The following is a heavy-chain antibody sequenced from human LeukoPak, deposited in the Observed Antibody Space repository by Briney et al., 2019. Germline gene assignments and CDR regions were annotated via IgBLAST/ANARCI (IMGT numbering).Heavy chain of an antibody. V-gene: IGHV3-30-3*01. CDR1: GITLSSYD. Sequence: PGGSLRLSCAASGITLSSYDMHWVRQAPGKALEWVAVISYDGSNKDYADSVKGRFIISRDNSKNTLDLQMNSLRAEDTAVYYCAKDRGVWAFDIWGQGTMVTVSS. J-gene: IGHJ3*02. D-gene: IGHD3-10*01. CDR3: AKDRGVWAFDI. CDR2: ISYDGSNK.